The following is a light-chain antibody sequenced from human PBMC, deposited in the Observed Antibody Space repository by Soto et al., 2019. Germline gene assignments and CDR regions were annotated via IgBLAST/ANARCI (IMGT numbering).Light chain of an antibody. CDR3: RSYTSISTLVV. CDR1: SSDVGGYNY. J-gene: IGLJ2*01. Sequence: QSVLTQPASVSGSPGQSITISCTGTSSDVGGYNYVSWYQQHPGKAPQLMIYEVSNRPSGVSNRFSGSKSGNTASLTISGLQAEDEADYYCRSYTSISTLVVFGGGTKLTVL. CDR2: EVS. V-gene: IGLV2-14*01.